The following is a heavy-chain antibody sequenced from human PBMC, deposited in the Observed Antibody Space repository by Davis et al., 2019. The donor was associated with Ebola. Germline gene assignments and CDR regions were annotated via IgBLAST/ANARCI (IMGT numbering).Heavy chain of an antibody. J-gene: IGHJ5*02. CDR3: AKVVVGMGFDP. V-gene: IGHV3-23*01. Sequence: PGGSLRLSCAASGFTFSNYAMTWIRQAPGKGLEWVSAISGSGGSTYYADSVKGRFTISRDNSKNTLYLQMNSLRAEDTAVYYCAKVVVGMGFDPWGQGTLVTVSS. CDR1: GFTFSNYA. D-gene: IGHD2-15*01. CDR2: ISGSGGST.